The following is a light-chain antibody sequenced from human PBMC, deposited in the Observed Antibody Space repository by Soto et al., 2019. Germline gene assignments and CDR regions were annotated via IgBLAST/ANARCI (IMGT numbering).Light chain of an antibody. CDR2: EVS. V-gene: IGLV2-8*01. Sequence: QPALTQPPSASGSPGQSVTISCTGTSSDVGGYNYVSWYQQHPGKAPKLMIYEVSKRPSGVPDRFSGSKSGNTASLTVSGLQTEDEADYYCSSYAGSYTVVFGGGTKLTVL. CDR1: SSDVGGYNY. CDR3: SSYAGSYTVV. J-gene: IGLJ2*01.